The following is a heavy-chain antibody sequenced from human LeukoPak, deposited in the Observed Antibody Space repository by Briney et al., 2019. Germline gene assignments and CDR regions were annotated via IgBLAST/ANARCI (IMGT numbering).Heavy chain of an antibody. CDR3: AKGERECSSTSCYINPFDY. CDR1: GFTFSSYA. V-gene: IGHV3-23*01. Sequence: GGSLRLSCAAAGFTFSSYAMSWVRQAPGKGLECVSVISGSGGSTYYADSVKGRFTISRDNSKNTLYLQMNSLRAEDTAVYYCAKGERECSSTSCYINPFDYWGQGTLVTVSS. CDR2: ISGSGGST. J-gene: IGHJ4*02. D-gene: IGHD2-2*02.